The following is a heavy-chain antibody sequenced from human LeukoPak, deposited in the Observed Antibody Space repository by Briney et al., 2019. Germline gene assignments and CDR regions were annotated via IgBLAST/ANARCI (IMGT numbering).Heavy chain of an antibody. D-gene: IGHD3-10*01. CDR3: ASDYYGSGSFSYFDY. V-gene: IGHV4-38-2*02. CDR1: GYSISSGYY. CDR2: LSHSGSS. Sequence: PSETLSLTCTVSGYSISSGYYWDWIRQPPGKGLEWIGTLSHSGSSYYNPSLKSRVTISVDTSKDQFSLKLSSVTAADTAVYYCASDYYGSGSFSYFDYWGQGTLVTVSS. J-gene: IGHJ4*02.